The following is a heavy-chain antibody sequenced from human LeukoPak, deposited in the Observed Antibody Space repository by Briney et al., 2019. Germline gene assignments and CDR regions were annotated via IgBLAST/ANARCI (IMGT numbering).Heavy chain of an antibody. CDR2: INHSGST. Sequence: PSETLSLTCAVCGGSFSGYYWSWIRQPPGKGLEWIGEINHSGSTNYNPSLKSRVTISVETSKNQFSLKLTSVTAADTAVYYCARPNTSSWYGVWGQGTLVTVSS. J-gene: IGHJ4*02. D-gene: IGHD6-13*01. CDR3: ARPNTSSWYGV. CDR1: GGSFSGYY. V-gene: IGHV4-34*01.